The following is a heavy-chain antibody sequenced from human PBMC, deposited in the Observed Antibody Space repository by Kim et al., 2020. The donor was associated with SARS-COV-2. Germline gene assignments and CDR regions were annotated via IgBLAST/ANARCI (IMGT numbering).Heavy chain of an antibody. V-gene: IGHV3-30*18. J-gene: IGHJ4*02. CDR1: GFTFSSYG. D-gene: IGHD5-18*01. CDR2: ISYDGSNK. Sequence: GGSLRLSCAASGFTFSSYGMHWVRQAPGKGLEWVAVISYDGSNKYYADSVKGRFTISRDNSKNTLYLQMNSLRAEDTAVYYCAKDHRRSSRSYGSSIRSPFDYWGQGTLVTVSS. CDR3: AKDHRRSSRSYGSSIRSPFDY.